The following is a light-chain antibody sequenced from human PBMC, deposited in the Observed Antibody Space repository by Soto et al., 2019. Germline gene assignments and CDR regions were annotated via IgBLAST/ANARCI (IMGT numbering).Light chain of an antibody. Sequence: EIVMTQSPATLSVSPGERATLSCRASQSVSSNLAWYQQKPGQTPKLLIYVASTRATGIPARFSGSGSGTEFTLTISSLLSEDFAVYYCQQYNNWPRTFGQGTKVEIK. V-gene: IGKV3-15*01. CDR2: VAS. CDR3: QQYNNWPRT. CDR1: QSVSSN. J-gene: IGKJ1*01.